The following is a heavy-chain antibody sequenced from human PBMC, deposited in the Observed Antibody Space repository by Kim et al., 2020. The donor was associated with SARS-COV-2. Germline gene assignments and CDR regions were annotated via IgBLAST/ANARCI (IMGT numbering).Heavy chain of an antibody. D-gene: IGHD1-20*01. Sequence: SVKVSCKASGGIFSLYAISWVRKAPGQGLEWMGGTIPIYRSTNYAQKFQGRLSITADESTRTSYMELSGLTSEDTAMYFCASDGITGTSSPLDGFDVWG. V-gene: IGHV1-69*13. CDR2: TIPIYRST. CDR3: ASDGITGTSSPLDGFDV. J-gene: IGHJ3*01. CDR1: GGIFSLYA.